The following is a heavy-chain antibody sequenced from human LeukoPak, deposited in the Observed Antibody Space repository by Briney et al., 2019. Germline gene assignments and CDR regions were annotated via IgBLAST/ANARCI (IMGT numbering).Heavy chain of an antibody. V-gene: IGHV3-73*01. D-gene: IGHD2-2*01. J-gene: IGHJ4*02. CDR2: IRSKANSYAT. CDR3: TRRYCSSTSCYDY. CDR1: GFTFSGSA. Sequence: GGSLRLXCAAPGFTFSGSAMQWVRQASGKGLEWVGRIRSKANSYATAYAASVKGRFTISRDDSKNTAYPQMNSLKTEDTAVYYCTRRYCSSTSCYDYWGQGTLVTVSS.